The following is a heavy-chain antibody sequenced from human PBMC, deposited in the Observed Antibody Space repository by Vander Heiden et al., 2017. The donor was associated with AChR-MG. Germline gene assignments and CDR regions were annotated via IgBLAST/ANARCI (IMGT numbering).Heavy chain of an antibody. D-gene: IGHD2-2*01. CDR3: ARVGSPLAVTAEIESNFHYYYYGMDV. Sequence: QVHLQQWGAALLEPSETLSLTCAVYGGSFRCYHWNLVRQPPGKGLEWIGEINHSGNTHLNPSLKSRVTISLDTSKNQFSLYLNSVAAADTAVYYCARVGSPLAVTAEIESNFHYYYYGMDVWGQGTKVTGS. CDR2: INHSGNT. CDR1: GGSFRCYH. J-gene: IGHJ6*02. V-gene: IGHV4-34*01.